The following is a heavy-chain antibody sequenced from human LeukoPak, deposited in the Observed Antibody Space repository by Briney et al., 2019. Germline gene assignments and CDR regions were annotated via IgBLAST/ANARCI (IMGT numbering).Heavy chain of an antibody. J-gene: IGHJ4*02. CDR3: AQTGGYGGTSGFDY. CDR1: GYTFTGYY. V-gene: IGHV1-2*02. CDR2: INPNSGGT. Sequence: ASVKVSCKASGYTFTGYYMHWVRQAPGQGLEWMGWINPNSGGTNYAQKFQGRVTMTRDTSISTAYMELSRLRSDDTAVYYCAQTGGYGGTSGFDYWGQGTLVTVSS. D-gene: IGHD4-23*01.